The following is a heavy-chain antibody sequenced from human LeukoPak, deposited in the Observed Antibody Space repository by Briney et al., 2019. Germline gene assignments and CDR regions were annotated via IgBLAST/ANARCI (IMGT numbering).Heavy chain of an antibody. D-gene: IGHD5-24*01. CDR1: GGSISSSSYY. CDR3: ARGDNYGFDP. Sequence: SETLSLTCTVSGGSISSSSYYWGWIRQPPGKGLEWIGSIYYSGSTYYNPSLKSRVTISVDTSKNQFSLKLSSVTAADTAVYYCARGDNYGFDPWGQGTLVTVSS. V-gene: IGHV4-39*01. J-gene: IGHJ5*02. CDR2: IYYSGST.